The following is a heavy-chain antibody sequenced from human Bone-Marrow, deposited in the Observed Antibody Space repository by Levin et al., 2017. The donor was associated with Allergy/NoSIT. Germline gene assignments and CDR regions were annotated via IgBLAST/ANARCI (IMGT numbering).Heavy chain of an antibody. D-gene: IGHD6-6*01. CDR2: ISYDGSNK. CDR3: AKDGSSSLGGGNWFDP. V-gene: IGHV3-30*18. J-gene: IGHJ5*02. Sequence: GGSLRLSCAASGFTFSSYGMHWVRQAPGKGLEWVAVISYDGSNKYYADSVKGRFTISRDNSKNTLYLQMNSLRAEDTAVYYWAKDGSSSLGGGNWFDPWGQGTLVTVSS. CDR1: GFTFSSYG.